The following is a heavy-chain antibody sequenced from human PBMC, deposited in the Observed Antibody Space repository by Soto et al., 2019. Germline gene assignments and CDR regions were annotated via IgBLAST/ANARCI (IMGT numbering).Heavy chain of an antibody. CDR1: GFTISSYS. Sequence: GGSLRLSCAASGFTISSYSMNWVRQAPGKGLEWVSSISSSSSYIYYADSVKGRFTISRDNAKNSLYLQMNSLRAEDTAVYYCASPGGSCSGGSCYVGVHYYMDVWGKGTTVTVSS. J-gene: IGHJ6*03. V-gene: IGHV3-21*01. D-gene: IGHD2-15*01. CDR3: ASPGGSCSGGSCYVGVHYYMDV. CDR2: ISSSSSYI.